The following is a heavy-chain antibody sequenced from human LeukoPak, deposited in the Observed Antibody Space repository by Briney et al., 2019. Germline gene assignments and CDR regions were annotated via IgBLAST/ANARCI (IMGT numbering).Heavy chain of an antibody. V-gene: IGHV3-30-3*01. CDR2: ISYDGSNK. CDR3: ARPRGVYDSSNDAFDI. CDR1: GFTFSSYA. J-gene: IGHJ3*02. D-gene: IGHD3-22*01. Sequence: PGRSLRLSCAASGFTFSSYAMHWVRQAPGKGLEWVAVISYDGSNKYYADSVKGRFTISRDNSKNTLYLQMNSLRAEDTAVYYCARPRGVYDSSNDAFDIWGQGTMVTVSS.